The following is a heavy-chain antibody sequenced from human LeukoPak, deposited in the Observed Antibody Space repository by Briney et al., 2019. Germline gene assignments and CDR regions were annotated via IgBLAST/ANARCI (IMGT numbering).Heavy chain of an antibody. CDR2: ISAYNGNT. Sequence: ASVKVSCKASGYTFSMFGISWVRQAPGQGLEWMGWISAYNGNTNYAQKFQDRVTMTTDTSASTAYMELRGLRSDDTAMYYCARAGATVTTHFDFWGQGTVVTVSS. CDR1: GYTFSMFG. V-gene: IGHV1-18*01. D-gene: IGHD4-17*01. CDR3: ARAGATVTTHFDF. J-gene: IGHJ4*02.